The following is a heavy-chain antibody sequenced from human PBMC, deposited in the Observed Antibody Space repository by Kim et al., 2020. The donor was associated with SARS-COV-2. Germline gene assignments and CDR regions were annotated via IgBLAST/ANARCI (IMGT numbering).Heavy chain of an antibody. D-gene: IGHD6-13*01. CDR3: ARELTMYSSSWSYYYYYMDV. J-gene: IGHJ6*03. CDR1: GGSISIYY. V-gene: IGHV4-59*01. CDR2: IYYSGST. Sequence: SETLSLTCTVSGGSISIYYWSWIRQPPGKGLEWIGYIYYSGSTNYNPSLKSRVTISVDTSKNQFSLKLSSVTAADTAVYYCARELTMYSSSWSYYYYYMDVWGKGTTVTVSS.